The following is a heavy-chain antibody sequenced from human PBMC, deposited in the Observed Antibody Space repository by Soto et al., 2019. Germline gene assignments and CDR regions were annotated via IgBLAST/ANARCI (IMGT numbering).Heavy chain of an antibody. V-gene: IGHV3-23*01. D-gene: IGHD1-1*01. Sequence: GGSLRLSCAVSGFICSSYDMIWVRQAPGKGLEWVSTILVGGSTHYEDAVKGRFTISRDTSKNTVHLQMNSLTAGDTAVYYCAKATATSGGAFEIYGQGTMVTVS. J-gene: IGHJ3*02. CDR1: GFICSSYD. CDR2: ILVGGST. CDR3: AKATATSGGAFEI.